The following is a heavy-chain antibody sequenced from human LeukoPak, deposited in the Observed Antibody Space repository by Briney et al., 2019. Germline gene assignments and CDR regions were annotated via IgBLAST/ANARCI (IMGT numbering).Heavy chain of an antibody. J-gene: IGHJ4*02. CDR1: GFTFGDYA. CDR3: TREGRGSDAFDY. D-gene: IGHD3-16*01. CDR2: IRSKAYGGTT. V-gene: IGHV3-49*04. Sequence: PGGSLRLSCTTSGFTFGDYAMSWVRQAPGKGLAWVGFIRSKAYGGTTEYAASVKGRFTISRDDSRRIVYLQMNSLKTEDTAVYYCTREGRGSDAFDYWGQGTLVTVSS.